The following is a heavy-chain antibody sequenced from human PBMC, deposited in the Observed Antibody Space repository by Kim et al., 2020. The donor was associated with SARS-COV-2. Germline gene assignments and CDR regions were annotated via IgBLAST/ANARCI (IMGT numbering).Heavy chain of an antibody. CDR3: ARGARGWRSPRYYYYGMDV. J-gene: IGHJ6*02. CDR1: GGSFSGYY. CDR2: INHSGST. V-gene: IGHV4-34*01. D-gene: IGHD2-21*01. Sequence: SETLSLTCAVYGGSFSGYYWSWIRQPPGKGLEWIGEINHSGSTNYNPSLKSRVTISVDTSKNQFSLKLSSVTAADTAVYYCARGARGWRSPRYYYYGMDVWGQGTTVTVSS.